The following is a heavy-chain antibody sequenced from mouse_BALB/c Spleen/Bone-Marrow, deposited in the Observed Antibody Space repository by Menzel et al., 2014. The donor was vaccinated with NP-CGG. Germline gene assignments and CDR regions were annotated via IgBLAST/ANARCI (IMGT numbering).Heavy chain of an antibody. CDR1: GFTFSGYA. J-gene: IGHJ2*02. D-gene: IGHD2-4*01. V-gene: IGHV5-9-3*01. CDR2: ISSGGSYT. CDR3: ARHGITRLLDY. Sequence: EVQRVESGGGLVKPGGSLKLSCAASGFTFSGYAMSWVRQTPEKRLEWVATISSGGSYTYHPDSVKGRFTISRDNAKNTLYLQMSSLRSEDTAMYYCARHGITRLLDYWGQVTSLTVSS.